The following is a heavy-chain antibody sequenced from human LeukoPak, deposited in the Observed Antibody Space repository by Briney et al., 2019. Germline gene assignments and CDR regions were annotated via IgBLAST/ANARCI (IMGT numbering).Heavy chain of an antibody. CDR1: GYTFTGYY. D-gene: IGHD3-22*01. V-gene: IGHV1-2*02. CDR3: ASRYYDSSGYYSEPQTYFDY. J-gene: IGHJ4*02. Sequence: ASVKVSCKASGYTFTGYYMHWVRQAPGQGLEWMGWINPNSGGTNYAQKFQGRVTMTRDTSISTAYMELSRLRSDDTAVYYCASRYYDSSGYYSEPQTYFDYWGQGTLVTVSS. CDR2: INPNSGGT.